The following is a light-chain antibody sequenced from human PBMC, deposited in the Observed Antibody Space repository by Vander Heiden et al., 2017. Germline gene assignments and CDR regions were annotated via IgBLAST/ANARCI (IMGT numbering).Light chain of an antibody. J-gene: IGLJ1*01. CDR1: SSDVGRFNL. CDR3: VSYAGRLYV. V-gene: IGLV2-23*02. Sequence: QAALTQSATGCGSPGQSITICCTGTSSDVGRFNLVSWYQQHPGKVPEVVIYEVTKRPSGVSNRFSGAKSGNTASLTISGLQAEDEADYYCVSYAGRLYVFGTGATVTVL. CDR2: EVT.